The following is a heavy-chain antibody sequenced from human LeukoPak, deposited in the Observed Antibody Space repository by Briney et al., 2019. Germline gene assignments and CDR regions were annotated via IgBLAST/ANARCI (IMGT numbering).Heavy chain of an antibody. CDR1: GYTFTSHY. J-gene: IGHJ2*01. Sequence: ASVKVSCKASGYTFTSHYMHWVRQAPGQGLEWMGVINPRGGSTTYAQKFQGRVTMTRDTSTSTVYMELSSLRSEDTAVHYCARVVWDCSGGSCYSEATRQGDWYFDLWGRGTLVSVSS. CDR2: INPRGGST. V-gene: IGHV1-46*01. D-gene: IGHD2-15*01. CDR3: ARVVWDCSGGSCYSEATRQGDWYFDL.